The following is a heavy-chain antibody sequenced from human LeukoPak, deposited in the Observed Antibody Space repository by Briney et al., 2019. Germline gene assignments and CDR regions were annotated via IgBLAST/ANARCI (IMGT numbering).Heavy chain of an antibody. CDR1: GYTLTELS. CDR3: ATRVYYYGSGSYHFDY. D-gene: IGHD3-10*01. V-gene: IGHV1-24*01. Sequence: ASVKVSCKVSGYTLTELSMHWVRQAPGKGLEWMGGFDPEDGETIYAQKFQGRVTMTEDTSTDTVYMELSSLRSEDTAVYYCATRVYYYGSGSYHFDYWGQGTLVTVSS. J-gene: IGHJ4*02. CDR2: FDPEDGET.